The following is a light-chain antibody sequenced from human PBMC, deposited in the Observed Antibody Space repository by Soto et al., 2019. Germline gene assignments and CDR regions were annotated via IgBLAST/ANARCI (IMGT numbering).Light chain of an antibody. CDR3: QQRSNWPPVT. V-gene: IGKV3-11*01. J-gene: IGKJ4*01. CDR1: QSVSNY. Sequence: EIVLTQSPATLSLSPGERATLSCRASQSVSNYLAWYQQKPGQAPRLLIYDASNRASGIPARFSGSGSGTDFALPINSLDPEDFAVYYCQQRSNWPPVTFGGGTKVEIK. CDR2: DAS.